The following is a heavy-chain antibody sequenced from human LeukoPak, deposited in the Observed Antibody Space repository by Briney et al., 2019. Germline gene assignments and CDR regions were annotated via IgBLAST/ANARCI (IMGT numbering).Heavy chain of an antibody. V-gene: IGHV4-34*01. D-gene: IGHD2-15*01. J-gene: IGHJ5*02. CDR3: ARGYCSGGSCYYNWFDP. CDR1: GGSFSGYY. CDR2: INHSGST. Sequence: SETLSLTCAVYGGSFSGYYWSWIRQPPGKGLEWIGEINHSGSTNYNPSLKSRVIISVDTSKNQFSLKLSSVTAADTAVYYCARGYCSGGSCYYNWFDPWGQGTLVTVSS.